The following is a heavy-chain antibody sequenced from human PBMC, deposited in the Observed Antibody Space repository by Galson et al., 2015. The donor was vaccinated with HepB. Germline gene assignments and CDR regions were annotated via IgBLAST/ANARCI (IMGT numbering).Heavy chain of an antibody. CDR1: GYTFTGYY. D-gene: IGHD2-8*01. CDR2: INPNSGGT. V-gene: IGHV1-2*02. J-gene: IGHJ5*02. Sequence: SVKVSCKASGYTFTGYYMHWVRQAPGQGLEWMGWINPNSGGTNYAQKFQGRVTMTRDTSISTAYMELSRLRSDDTAVYYCARDGVVLMVYEGWFDPWGQGTLVTVSS. CDR3: ARDGVVLMVYEGWFDP.